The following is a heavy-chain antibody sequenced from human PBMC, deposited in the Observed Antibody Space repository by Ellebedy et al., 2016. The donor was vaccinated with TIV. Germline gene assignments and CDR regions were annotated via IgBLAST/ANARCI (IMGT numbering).Heavy chain of an antibody. CDR3: AKEVGDDSTTYYPIK. J-gene: IGHJ4*02. Sequence: PGGSLRLSCAASGFTFSQYGMHWVRQAPGKGLEWVAVISKDGTYKYSPDSVKGRFTISRDNSKNTVYLQMNSLRAEDTAVYYCAKEVGDDSTTYYPIKWGQGTLVTVSS. V-gene: IGHV3-30*18. CDR1: GFTFSQYG. D-gene: IGHD2/OR15-2a*01. CDR2: ISKDGTYK.